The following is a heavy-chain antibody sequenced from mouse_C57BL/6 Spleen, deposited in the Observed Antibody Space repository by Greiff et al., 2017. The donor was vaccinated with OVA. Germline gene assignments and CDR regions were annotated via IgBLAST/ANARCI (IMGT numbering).Heavy chain of an antibody. CDR1: GYTFTSYW. D-gene: IGHD1-1*01. Sequence: QVQLQQPGAELVKPGASVKLSCKASGYTFTSYWMQWVKQKPGQGLEWIGEIDPSDSYTNYNQKFKGKATLTVDKSSSTAYMQLSSLTSEDSAVYYCARSAGDYYGSRGNCYFDVWGTGTTVTVSS. V-gene: IGHV1-50*01. J-gene: IGHJ1*03. CDR3: ARSAGDYYGSRGNCYFDV. CDR2: IDPSDSYT.